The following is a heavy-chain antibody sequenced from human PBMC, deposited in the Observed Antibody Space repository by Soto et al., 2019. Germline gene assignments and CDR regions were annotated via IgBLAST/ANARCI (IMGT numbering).Heavy chain of an antibody. J-gene: IGHJ4*02. CDR3: ARAGARPVGGSDY. V-gene: IGHV3-48*01. CDR2: ISSSTTTI. CDR1: GFTFSIYS. D-gene: IGHD3-10*01. Sequence: EVQLVESGGALVQPGGSLRLSCAASGFTFSIYSMNWVRQAPGKGLEWISYISSSTTTIYYADSVRGRFTISRDSAKLYLQMNSLRAEDTAVYYCARAGARPVGGSDYWGQGTLVTVSS.